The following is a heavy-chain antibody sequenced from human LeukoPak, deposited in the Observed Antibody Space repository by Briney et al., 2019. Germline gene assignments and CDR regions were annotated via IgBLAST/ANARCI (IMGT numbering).Heavy chain of an antibody. CDR3: ARWATMVRGVRTFDY. D-gene: IGHD3-10*01. CDR2: IKSKIHGGTI. J-gene: IGHJ4*02. CDR1: GFTFDKAW. Sequence: GGSLRLSCAASGFTFDKAWMTWVRQAPGKGLEWVGRIKSKIHGGTIDYAAPVKGRFTISRDDSENTVYLQMSSLRTEDTAMYYCARWATMVRGVRTFDYWGQGTLVTVSS. V-gene: IGHV3-15*01.